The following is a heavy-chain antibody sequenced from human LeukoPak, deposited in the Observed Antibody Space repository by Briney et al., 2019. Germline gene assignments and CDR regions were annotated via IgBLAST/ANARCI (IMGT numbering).Heavy chain of an antibody. CDR1: GGTFSSYA. V-gene: IGHV1-69*06. CDR2: IIPAFGTA. CDR3: VRSVPGTGTGHYYYYYMDV. D-gene: IGHD1-7*01. Sequence: GSSVKVSCKASGGTFSSYAISWVRQAPGQGLEWMGSIIPAFGTAHYAQKFQGRVTITADKSTSTAYMELSSLRSEDTAVYYCVRSVPGTGTGHYYYYYMDVWGKGTTVTVSS. J-gene: IGHJ6*03.